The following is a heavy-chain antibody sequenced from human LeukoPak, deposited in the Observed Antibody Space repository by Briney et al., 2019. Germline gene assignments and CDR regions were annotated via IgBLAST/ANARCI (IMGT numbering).Heavy chain of an antibody. CDR3: ARTQDYYDSSGYPYYFDY. D-gene: IGHD3-22*01. CDR1: GGTFSSYA. CDR2: IIPILGIA. J-gene: IGHJ4*02. V-gene: IGHV1-69*04. Sequence: PVASVKVSCKASGGTFSSYAISWVRQAPGQGLEWMGRIIPILGIANYAQKFQGRVTITADKSTSTAYMELSSLRSEDTAAYYCARTQDYYDSSGYPYYFDYWGQGTLVTVSS.